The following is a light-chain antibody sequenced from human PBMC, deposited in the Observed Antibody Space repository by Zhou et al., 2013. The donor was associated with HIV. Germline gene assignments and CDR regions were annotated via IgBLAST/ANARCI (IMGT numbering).Light chain of an antibody. CDR3: QQSYSTPHT. CDR1: QDISNF. Sequence: DIQMTQSPSSLSASVGDRVTITCRASQDISNFLAWYQHKPGKVPKVLIYAASTLHSGVPSRFSGSGSGTDFTLTISSLQPEDFATYYCQQSYSTPHTFGQGTKLEIK. J-gene: IGKJ2*01. V-gene: IGKV1-27*01. CDR2: AAS.